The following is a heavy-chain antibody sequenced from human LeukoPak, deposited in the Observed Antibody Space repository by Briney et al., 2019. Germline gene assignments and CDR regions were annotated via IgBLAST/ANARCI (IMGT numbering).Heavy chain of an antibody. J-gene: IGHJ4*02. D-gene: IGHD3-10*01. CDR1: GYTFTSYG. CDR2: IIPIFGTA. V-gene: IGHV1-69*06. CDR3: ARVVAGYGSGDLPYYFDY. Sequence: GASVKVSCKASGYTFTSYGISWVRQAPGQGLEWMGGIIPIFGTANYAQKFQGRVTITADKSTRTAYMELTSLRSEDTAVYYCARVVAGYGSGDLPYYFDYWGQGTLVTVSS.